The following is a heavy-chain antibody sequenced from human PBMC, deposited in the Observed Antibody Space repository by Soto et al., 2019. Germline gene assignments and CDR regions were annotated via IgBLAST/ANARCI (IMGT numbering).Heavy chain of an antibody. CDR2: IYHSGST. Sequence: PSETLSLTCAVSGGSISSGGYSWSWIRQPPGKGLEWIGYIYHSGSTYYNPSLKSRVTISVDRSKNQFSLKLSSVTAADTAVYYCARVGRLLGWFDPWGQGTLVTVSS. J-gene: IGHJ5*02. D-gene: IGHD4-17*01. CDR3: ARVGRLLGWFDP. V-gene: IGHV4-30-2*01. CDR1: GGSISSGGYS.